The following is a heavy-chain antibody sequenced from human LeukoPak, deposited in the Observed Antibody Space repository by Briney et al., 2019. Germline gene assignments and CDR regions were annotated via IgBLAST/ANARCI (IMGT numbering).Heavy chain of an antibody. J-gene: IGHJ4*02. CDR1: GGSISSSSYY. CDR2: IYYSGST. V-gene: IGHV4-39*07. D-gene: IGHD6-13*01. Sequence: SETLSLTCTVSGGSISSSSYYWGWIRQPPGKGLEWIGSIYYSGSTYYNPSLKSRVTISVDTSKNQFSLKLSSVTAADTAVYYCARFFRAAAGYYFDYWGQGTLVTVSS. CDR3: ARFFRAAAGYYFDY.